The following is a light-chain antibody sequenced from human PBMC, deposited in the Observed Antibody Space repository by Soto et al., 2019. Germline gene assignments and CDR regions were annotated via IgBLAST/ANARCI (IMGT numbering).Light chain of an antibody. CDR1: QDIAGY. CDR3: QQAYSFPIT. V-gene: IGKV1D-12*01. J-gene: IGKJ5*01. CDR2: GAS. Sequence: DIQVTQTQPPLPVSLGDRVTITCRANQDIAGYLAWYQQRPGRTPELLIHGASRLQSGVPARFSGSGSGTDFTLSINSLQPEDFATYYCQQAYSFPITFGQRTRLEI.